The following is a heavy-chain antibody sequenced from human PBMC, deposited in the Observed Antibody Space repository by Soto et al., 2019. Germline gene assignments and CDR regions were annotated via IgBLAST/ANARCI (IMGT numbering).Heavy chain of an antibody. J-gene: IGHJ5*02. CDR1: GFSISQNY. D-gene: IGHD2-2*01. CDR2: IYSGGGT. CDR3: ARLPTGFPNWFDP. V-gene: IGHV3-53*01. Sequence: GGSLRLSCAASGFSISQNYMSWVRQAPGKGLEWVSAIYSGGGTFYADSVKGRFIISRDTSKNTVFLQMNNLSVEDTAVYYCARLPTGFPNWFDPWGQGTLVTVSS.